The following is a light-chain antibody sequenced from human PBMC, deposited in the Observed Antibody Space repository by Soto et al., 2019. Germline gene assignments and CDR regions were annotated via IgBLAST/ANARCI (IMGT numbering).Light chain of an antibody. CDR1: SSNIGAGYD. Sequence: QSALAQPPSVSGAPGQKVTISCTGGSSNIGAGYDLHWYQQLPGTAPKLLLYGNSNRPSGVPDRFSGSKSGTSASLAITGLQAEDEADYYCQSYDNSLSAYVFGTGTKVTVL. J-gene: IGLJ1*01. CDR2: GNS. CDR3: QSYDNSLSAYV. V-gene: IGLV1-40*01.